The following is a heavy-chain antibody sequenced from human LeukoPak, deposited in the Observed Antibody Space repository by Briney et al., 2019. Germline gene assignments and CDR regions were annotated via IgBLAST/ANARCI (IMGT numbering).Heavy chain of an antibody. CDR1: GFTFSSYG. CDR2: IWYDGSNK. Sequence: GRSLRLSCAASGFTFSSYGMHWVRQAPGKGLEWVAVIWYDGSNKYYADSVKGRFTISRDNSKNTLYLQMNSLRAEDTAVYYCAKASGTYYDFWSGYCLDYWGQGTLVTVSS. D-gene: IGHD3-3*01. CDR3: AKASGTYYDFWSGYCLDY. J-gene: IGHJ4*02. V-gene: IGHV3-33*06.